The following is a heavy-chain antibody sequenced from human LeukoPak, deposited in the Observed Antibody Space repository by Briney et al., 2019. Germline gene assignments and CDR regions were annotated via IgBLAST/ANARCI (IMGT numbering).Heavy chain of an antibody. Sequence: RSGGSLRLSCTSSGFNLADHALTWVRQAPGKGLEWVAFSRSRAHGATTEFAASVKDRFRISRDESKNIAHLQMNSLKIEDTGLYYCCRVGGGYPYYYYAMDVWGQGTMVTVSS. V-gene: IGHV3-49*04. CDR2: SRSRAHGATT. CDR3: CRVGGGYPYYYYAMDV. D-gene: IGHD3-16*01. CDR1: GFNLADHA. J-gene: IGHJ6*02.